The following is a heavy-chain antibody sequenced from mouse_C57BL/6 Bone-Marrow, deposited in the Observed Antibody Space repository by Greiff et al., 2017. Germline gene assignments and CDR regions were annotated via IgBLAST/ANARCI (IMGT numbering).Heavy chain of an antibody. CDR2: IYPGSGST. CDR1: GYTFTSYW. D-gene: IGHD1-1*01. J-gene: IGHJ2*01. Sequence: QVQLQQPGAELVKPGASVKMSCKASGYTFTSYWITWVKQRPGQGLEWIGDIYPGSGSTNYNEKFKSKATLTVDTSSSTAYMQLSSLTSEDSAVYYCAKRFYYYASKDYWGQGTTLTVSS. V-gene: IGHV1-55*01. CDR3: AKRFYYYASKDY.